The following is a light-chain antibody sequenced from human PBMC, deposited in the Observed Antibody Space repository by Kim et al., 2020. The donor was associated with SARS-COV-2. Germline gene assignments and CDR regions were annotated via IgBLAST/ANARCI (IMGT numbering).Light chain of an antibody. CDR1: TSFIENNY. CDR2: DNN. CDR3: GTWDSRLSVV. V-gene: IGLV1-51*01. Sequence: QSVLTQPPSVSAAPGQKVTISCSGTTSFIENNYISWYQQLPGTAPKLLIYDNNKRPSGIPDRFSASKSGTSATLVITGLQTGDEADFYCGTWDSRLSVVFGGGTQLTVL. J-gene: IGLJ2*01.